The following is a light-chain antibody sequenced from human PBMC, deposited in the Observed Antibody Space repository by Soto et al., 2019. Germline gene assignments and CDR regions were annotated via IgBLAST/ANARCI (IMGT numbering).Light chain of an antibody. CDR1: SSDVGGYDY. Sequence: QSALTQPASVSGSPGQSIAISCTGTSSDVGGYDYVSWYQQHPGKAPKLMIYDVSNRPSGVSNRLSGSKSGNTASLTISGLQAEDEADYYCSSYAGSNNLGVFGTGTKVTVL. CDR3: SSYAGSNNLGV. V-gene: IGLV2-14*01. CDR2: DVS. J-gene: IGLJ1*01.